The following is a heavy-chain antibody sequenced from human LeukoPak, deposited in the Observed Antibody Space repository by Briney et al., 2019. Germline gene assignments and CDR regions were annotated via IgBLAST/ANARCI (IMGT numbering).Heavy chain of an antibody. Sequence: HPGGSLRLSCAASRFTFSSYAMSWVRQAPGKGLEWVSGITGSGGSTYYADSVKGRFTISRDNSKNTLYLQMNSLRAEDTAVYYCARPPPDYDSSGYYYKWGQGTLVTVSS. V-gene: IGHV3-23*01. CDR2: ITGSGGST. J-gene: IGHJ4*02. D-gene: IGHD3-22*01. CDR1: RFTFSSYA. CDR3: ARPPPDYDSSGYYYK.